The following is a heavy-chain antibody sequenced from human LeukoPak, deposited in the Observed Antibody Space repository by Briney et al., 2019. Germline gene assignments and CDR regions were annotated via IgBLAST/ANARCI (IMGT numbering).Heavy chain of an antibody. Sequence: GGSLRLSCAASGFTFSIYTMNWVRQAPGKGLEWVSSISSNGSYIYYADSLKGRFTISRDNAKNSLYLQMNSLRAEDTAVYYCARDPDYYDSRTDYWGQGTLVTVSS. V-gene: IGHV3-21*01. D-gene: IGHD3-22*01. CDR1: GFTFSIYT. CDR3: ARDPDYYDSRTDY. J-gene: IGHJ4*02. CDR2: ISSNGSYI.